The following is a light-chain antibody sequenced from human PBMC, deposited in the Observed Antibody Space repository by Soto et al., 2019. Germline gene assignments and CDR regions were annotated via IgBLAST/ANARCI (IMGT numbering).Light chain of an antibody. CDR2: GAS. CDR1: QNISVY. Sequence: EIVLTQSPATLSLSPGERATLSCRASQNISVYLAWYQQKPGQAPRLLIYGASTRATGIPARFSGSGSGTEFTLTISSLQSEDSAVYYCQHYTHWLWTFGQGTKVDI. V-gene: IGKV3-15*01. CDR3: QHYTHWLWT. J-gene: IGKJ1*01.